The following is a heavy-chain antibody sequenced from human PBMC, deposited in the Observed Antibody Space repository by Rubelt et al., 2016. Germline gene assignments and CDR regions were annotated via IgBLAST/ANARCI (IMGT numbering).Heavy chain of an antibody. CDR2: IYYSGST. V-gene: IGHV4-39*01. CDR1: GGSISSSSYY. CDR3: ARGRFLEWLPPDY. J-gene: IGHJ4*02. Sequence: QLQLQESGPGLVKPSETLSLTCTVSGGSISSSSYYWGWIRQPPGKGLEWIGSIYYSGSTYYNPSLKSRVTISVDTSQSQFSLKLSSVTAADTAVDYCARGRFLEWLPPDYWGQGTLVTVSS. D-gene: IGHD3-3*01.